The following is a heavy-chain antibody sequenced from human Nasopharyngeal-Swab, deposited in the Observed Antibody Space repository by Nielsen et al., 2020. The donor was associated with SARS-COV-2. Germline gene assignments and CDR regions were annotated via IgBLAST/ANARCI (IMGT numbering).Heavy chain of an antibody. CDR1: GFTFSDYY. V-gene: IGHV3-11*01. J-gene: IGHJ4*02. CDR2: ISGSGSSI. CDR3: ARDDSSGYYGY. D-gene: IGHD3-22*01. Sequence: GESLKISCAASGFTFSDYYMSWIRQAPGKGVEGVSYISGSGSSIYYADSVKGRFTMSRDNAKNSVYLQMNSLRAEDTAVYYCARDDSSGYYGYWGQGTLVTVSS.